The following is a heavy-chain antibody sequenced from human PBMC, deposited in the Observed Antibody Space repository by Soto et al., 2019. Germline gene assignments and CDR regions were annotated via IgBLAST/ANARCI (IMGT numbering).Heavy chain of an antibody. CDR3: ARQGRNTKIVILRHYATDF. V-gene: IGHV4-39*01. CDR2: ILYSGDT. Sequence: SETLSLTCSGSSGSIRSNSYLWGWIRQPPGKGLEWIGAILYSGDTYYSESLKSRVTMSVDTAKNQFSLKLNSVTAADTAVYYCARQGRNTKIVILRHYATDFWGQGTAVTVSS. CDR1: SGSIRSNSYL. J-gene: IGHJ6*02. D-gene: IGHD3-22*01.